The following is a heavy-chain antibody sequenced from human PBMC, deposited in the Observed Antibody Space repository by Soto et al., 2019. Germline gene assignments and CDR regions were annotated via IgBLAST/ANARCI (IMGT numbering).Heavy chain of an antibody. CDR2: IYTAGGT. D-gene: IGHD1-1*01. CDR3: ARALQVAKGGFDP. Sequence: GGSLRLSCAASGFTVSNTYMTWVRQPPGKGLECVSVIYTAGGTNYADSVKGRFIISRDNSKNPLYLQMNSLRAEDKAVYYCARALQVAKGGFDPWGQGTLVTVSS. CDR1: GFTVSNTY. J-gene: IGHJ5*02. V-gene: IGHV3-53*01.